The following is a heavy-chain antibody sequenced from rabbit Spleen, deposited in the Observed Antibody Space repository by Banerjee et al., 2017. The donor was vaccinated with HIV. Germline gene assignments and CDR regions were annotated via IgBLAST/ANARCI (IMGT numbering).Heavy chain of an antibody. V-gene: IGHV1S45*01. CDR2: INLITGKS. CDR1: GVSLNDKDV. CDR3: ARDTGSSFSTYGMDL. D-gene: IGHD8-1*01. J-gene: IGHJ6*01. Sequence: EQLEESGGGLVKPEGSLTLTCKASGVSLNDKDVMCWVRQAPGKGLEWIACINLITGKSVYATWASGRFTMSRTSSTTVTLQMTSLTAADTATYFCARDTGSSFSTYGMDLWGPGTLVTVS.